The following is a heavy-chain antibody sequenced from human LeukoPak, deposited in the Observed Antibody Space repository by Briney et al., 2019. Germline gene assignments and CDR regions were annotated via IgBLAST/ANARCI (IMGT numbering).Heavy chain of an antibody. Sequence: ASVKVSCKASGYTFTGYYMHWVRQAPGQGLEWMGWINPNSGGTNYAQKFQGRVTMTRDTSISTAYMELSRLRPDDTAVYYCASSYSSGWFLVDYWGQGTLVTVSS. D-gene: IGHD6-19*01. J-gene: IGHJ4*02. V-gene: IGHV1-2*02. CDR1: GYTFTGYY. CDR3: ASSYSSGWFLVDY. CDR2: INPNSGGT.